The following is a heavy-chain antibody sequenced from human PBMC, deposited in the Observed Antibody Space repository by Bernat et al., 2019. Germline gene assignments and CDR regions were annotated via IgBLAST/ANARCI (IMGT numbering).Heavy chain of an antibody. CDR2: ISSSGSTI. J-gene: IGHJ6*02. CDR1: GFTFSSYS. D-gene: IGHD3/OR15-3a*01. CDR3: ARDADWLDPRYGMDV. V-gene: IGHV3-21*04. Sequence: EVQLVESGGGLVKPGGSLRLSCAASGFTFSSYSMNWVRQAPGKGLEWVSSISSSGSTIYYADSVKGRFTISRDNAKNSLYLQMNSLRAEDTAVYYCARDADWLDPRYGMDVWGQGTTVTVSS.